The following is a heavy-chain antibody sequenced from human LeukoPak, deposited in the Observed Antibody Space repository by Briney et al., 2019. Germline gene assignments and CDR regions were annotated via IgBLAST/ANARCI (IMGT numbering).Heavy chain of an antibody. D-gene: IGHD5-18*01. Sequence: SVKVSCKASGGTFSSYAISWVRQAPGQGLEWMGGIIPIFGTANYTQKFQGRVTITADESTSTAYMELSSLRSEDTAVYYCARGGQVWYLWTFDYWGQGTLVTVSS. CDR3: ARGGQVWYLWTFDY. V-gene: IGHV1-69*13. J-gene: IGHJ4*02. CDR2: IIPIFGTA. CDR1: GGTFSSYA.